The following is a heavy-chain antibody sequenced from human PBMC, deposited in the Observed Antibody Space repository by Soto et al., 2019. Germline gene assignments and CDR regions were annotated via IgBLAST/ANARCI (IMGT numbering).Heavy chain of an antibody. V-gene: IGHV3-23*01. D-gene: IGHD2-15*01. CDR3: ATTLGYCSGGSCYSARQQIDY. Sequence: PGGSLRLSCAASGFTFSSYAMSWGRQAPGKGLEWVSAISGSGGSTYYADSVKGRFTISRDNSKNTLYLQMNSLRAEDTAVYYCATTLGYCSGGSCYSARQQIDYWGQGTLVTVSS. CDR1: GFTFSSYA. CDR2: ISGSGGST. J-gene: IGHJ4*02.